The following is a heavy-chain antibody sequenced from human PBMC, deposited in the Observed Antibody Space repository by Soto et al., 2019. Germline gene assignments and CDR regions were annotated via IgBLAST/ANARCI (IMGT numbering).Heavy chain of an antibody. D-gene: IGHD3-3*01. CDR1: GFTFSSYA. Sequence: GGSLRLSCAASGFTFSSYAMHWVRQAPGKGLEWVAVISYDGSNKYYADSVKGRFTISRDNSKNTLYPQMNSLRAEDTAVYYCARGPQLRFLPPGWFDPWGQGTLVTVSS. J-gene: IGHJ5*02. V-gene: IGHV3-30-3*01. CDR3: ARGPQLRFLPPGWFDP. CDR2: ISYDGSNK.